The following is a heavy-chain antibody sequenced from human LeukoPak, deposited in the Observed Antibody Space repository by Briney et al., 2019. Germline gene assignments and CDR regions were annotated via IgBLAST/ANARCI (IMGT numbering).Heavy chain of an antibody. J-gene: IGHJ4*02. Sequence: PSETLSLTCTVSGGSISSYYWSWIRQPPGKGLEWIGYIYYSGSTNYNPSLKSRGTISVDTSKNQFSLKLSSVTAADTAVYYCARSKDILTGYCFDYWGQGTLVTVSS. CDR1: GGSISSYY. CDR3: ARSKDILTGYCFDY. V-gene: IGHV4-59*01. D-gene: IGHD3-9*01. CDR2: IYYSGST.